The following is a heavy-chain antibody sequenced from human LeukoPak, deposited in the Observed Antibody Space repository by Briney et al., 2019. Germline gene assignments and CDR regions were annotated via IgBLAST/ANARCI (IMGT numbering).Heavy chain of an antibody. D-gene: IGHD6-13*01. V-gene: IGHV3-23*01. CDR3: ARGGPAAGRFDY. Sequence: GGSLRLSCAASGFTFSSFGMSWVRQAPGKGLEWVSFISGSGVTTNYADSVKGRFTISRDNSKNTLYLQMNSLRAEDTAVYYCARGGPAAGRFDYWGQGTLVTVSS. J-gene: IGHJ4*02. CDR2: ISGSGVTT. CDR1: GFTFSSFG.